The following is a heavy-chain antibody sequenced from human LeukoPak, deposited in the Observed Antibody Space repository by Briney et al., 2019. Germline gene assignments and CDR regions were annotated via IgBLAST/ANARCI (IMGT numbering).Heavy chain of an antibody. Sequence: PGGSLRLSCVASGFTFSSYAISWVRQAPGKGLEWVSGISSSAGNTNYADSVKGRFTISRDNSKNTLYLQMNSLRVEDTAVYYRAKAQLRVTTGIDNWGQGTLVTVSS. CDR3: AKAQLRVTTGIDN. D-gene: IGHD4-17*01. V-gene: IGHV3-23*01. CDR2: ISSSAGNT. CDR1: GFTFSSYA. J-gene: IGHJ4*02.